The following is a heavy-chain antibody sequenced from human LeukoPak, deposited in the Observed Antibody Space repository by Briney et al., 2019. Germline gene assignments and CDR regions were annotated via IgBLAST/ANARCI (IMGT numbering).Heavy chain of an antibody. CDR3: AREIFGETDAFDI. D-gene: IGHD3-3*01. V-gene: IGHV3-21*01. J-gene: IGHJ3*02. Sequence: KTGGSLRLSCAASGFTFCSYSMNWVRQAPGKGLEWVSSISSSSNYIYYADSVKGRFTISRDNAKNSLYLQMNSLRAEDTAVYYCAREIFGETDAFDIWGQGTMVTVSS. CDR1: GFTFCSYS. CDR2: ISSSSNYI.